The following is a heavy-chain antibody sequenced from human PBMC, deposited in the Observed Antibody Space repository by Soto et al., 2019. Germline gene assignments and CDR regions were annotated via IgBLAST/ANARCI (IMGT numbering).Heavy chain of an antibody. V-gene: IGHV1-46*03. CDR1: GSTFTRYY. CDR3: ARESTVFDY. D-gene: IGHD4-17*01. J-gene: IGHJ4*02. Sequence: XSVKVSCKASGSTFTRYYMHWVRQAPGQGLEWLXISNHXGGSTSYAQKXXGRVTMTXXXSKSTVYMELSSLRSEDTAVYYCARESTVFDYWGQGTLVTVSS. CDR2: SNHXGGST.